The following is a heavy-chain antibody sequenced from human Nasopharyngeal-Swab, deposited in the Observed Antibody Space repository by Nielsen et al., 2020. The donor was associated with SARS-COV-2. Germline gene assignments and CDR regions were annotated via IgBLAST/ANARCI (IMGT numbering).Heavy chain of an antibody. J-gene: IGHJ4*02. V-gene: IGHV3-23*01. CDR2: ISGSGGST. CDR3: AKRPTGSTFGD. Sequence: GGSLRLSCAASGFTFSSYAMSWVRQAPGKGLEWVSAISGSGGSTYYADSVKGRFTISRDNSKNTLYLQMNSLRAEDTAVSYCAKRPTGSTFGDWGQGTLVTVSS. D-gene: IGHD3-16*01. CDR1: GFTFSSYA.